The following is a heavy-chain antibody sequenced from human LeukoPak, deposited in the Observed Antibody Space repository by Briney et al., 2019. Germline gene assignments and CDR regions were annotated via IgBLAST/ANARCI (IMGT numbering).Heavy chain of an antibody. CDR1: GGSISSSSYY. V-gene: IGHV4-39*07. CDR3: ARSGPHGRTNAFDI. CDR2: VYYSGST. J-gene: IGHJ3*02. Sequence: KPSETLSLTCTVSGGSISSSSYYWGWIRQPPGKGLEWIGSVYYSGSTYYNPSLKSRVTISVDTSKNQFSLKLSSVTAADTAVYYCARSGPHGRTNAFDIWGQGTMVTASS. D-gene: IGHD1-14*01.